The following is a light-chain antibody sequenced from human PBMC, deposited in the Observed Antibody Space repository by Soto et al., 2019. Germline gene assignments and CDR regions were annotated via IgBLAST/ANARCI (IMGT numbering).Light chain of an antibody. Sequence: EIVMTQSPATLSVSPGERATLSCRASQSVSSNLAWYQQKHGQAPRLLIYAASTRATGVPARCSCSGSGTEFTLTISSLRCEDFAVYYCQYNNNGPPITFGRGTRLEIK. CDR3: QYNNNGPPIT. CDR2: AAS. V-gene: IGKV3-15*01. CDR1: QSVSSN. J-gene: IGKJ5*01.